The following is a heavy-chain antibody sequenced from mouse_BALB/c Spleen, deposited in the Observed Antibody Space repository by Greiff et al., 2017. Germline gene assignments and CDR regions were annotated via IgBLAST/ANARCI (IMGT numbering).Heavy chain of an antibody. Sequence: VQLQQSGAELVRSGASVKLSCTASGFNIKDYYMHWVKQRPEQGLEWIGWIDPENGDTEYAPKFQGKATMTADTSSNTAYLQLSSLTSEDTAVYYCNARGTMTTSDWFAYWGQGTLVTVSA. CDR1: GFNIKDYY. CDR3: NARGTMTTSDWFAY. D-gene: IGHD2-4*01. V-gene: IGHV14-4*02. CDR2: IDPENGDT. J-gene: IGHJ3*01.